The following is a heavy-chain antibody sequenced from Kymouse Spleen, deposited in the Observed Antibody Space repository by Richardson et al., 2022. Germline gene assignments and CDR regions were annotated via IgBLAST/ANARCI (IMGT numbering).Heavy chain of an antibody. D-gene: IGHD3-10*01. J-gene: IGHJ6*02. Sequence: QVQLQQWGAGLLKPSETLSLTCAVYGGSFSGYYWSWIRQPPGKGLEWIGEINHSGSTNYNPSLKSRVTISVDTSKNQFSLKLSSVTAADTAVYYCARGGVYGSGSPGYYYYGMDVWGQGTTVTVSS. CDR2: INHSGST. CDR1: GGSFSGYY. V-gene: IGHV4-34*01. CDR3: ARGGVYGSGSPGYYYYGMDV.